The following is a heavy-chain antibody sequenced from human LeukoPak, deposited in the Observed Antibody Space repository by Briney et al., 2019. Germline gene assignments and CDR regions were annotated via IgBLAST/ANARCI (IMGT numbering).Heavy chain of an antibody. CDR3: AKVKRYSSDLDS. D-gene: IGHD6-25*01. Sequence: GGSLRLSCAASGFTFSSYAMSWVRQAPGKGLEWVSTVSAGGGTYYTDSVKGRFTISRDNSKNTLHLQMNSLRAEDTAVYYCAKVKRYSSDLDSWGQGTLVTVSS. CDR1: GFTFSSYA. V-gene: IGHV3-23*01. CDR2: VSAGGGT. J-gene: IGHJ4*02.